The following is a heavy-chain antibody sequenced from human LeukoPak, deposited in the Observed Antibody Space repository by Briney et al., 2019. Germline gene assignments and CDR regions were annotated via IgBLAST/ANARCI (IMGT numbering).Heavy chain of an antibody. D-gene: IGHD6-19*01. V-gene: IGHV3-53*01. Sequence: GGSLRLSCAASGFTVSSNYMSWVRQAPGKGLEWVSVIYSGGSTYYADSVKGRFTISRDNSKNTLYLQMNSLRAEDTAVYYCARDLAVAGLGYFDYWGQGTLVTVSS. CDR2: IYSGGST. J-gene: IGHJ4*02. CDR1: GFTVSSNY. CDR3: ARDLAVAGLGYFDY.